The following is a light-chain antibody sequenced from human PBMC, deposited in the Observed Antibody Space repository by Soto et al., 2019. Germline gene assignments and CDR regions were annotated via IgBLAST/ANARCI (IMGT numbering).Light chain of an antibody. J-gene: IGKJ4*01. CDR1: QSVSSY. CDR3: QQRLT. CDR2: DAS. Sequence: EIVLTQSPATLSLSPGERATLSCRASQSVSSYLAWYQQKPGQAPRLRIYDASNRATGIPARFSGSGSGTDFTLTIGSLEPEDFAVYYCQQRLTFGGGTKVDIK. V-gene: IGKV3-11*01.